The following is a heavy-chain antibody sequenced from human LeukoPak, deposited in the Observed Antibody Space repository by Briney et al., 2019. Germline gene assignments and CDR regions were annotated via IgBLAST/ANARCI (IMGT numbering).Heavy chain of an antibody. V-gene: IGHV3-48*01. CDR3: AKVRSFCSGGSCYFFDY. Sequence: PGGSLRLSCAASGFTFSSYSMNWVRQAPGKGLEWVSYISSSSSTIYYADSVKGRFTISRDNAKNSLYLQMNSLRAEDTAVYYCAKVRSFCSGGSCYFFDYWGQGTLVTVSS. J-gene: IGHJ4*02. CDR1: GFTFSSYS. CDR2: ISSSSSTI. D-gene: IGHD2-15*01.